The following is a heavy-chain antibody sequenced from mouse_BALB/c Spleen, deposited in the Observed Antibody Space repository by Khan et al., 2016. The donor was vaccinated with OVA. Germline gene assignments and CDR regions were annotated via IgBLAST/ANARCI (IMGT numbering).Heavy chain of an antibody. CDR1: GYAFTNYL. CDR3: TRGGFGGCAY. Sequence: QVQLQQSGAELVRPGTSVKVSCKASGYAFTNYLIGWVKQRPGQGLEWIGVINPGSGGTNYNEKLKGKATLTADKSSSTAYMQLSSLTSDFSAFYFCTRGGFGGCAYWGQGTLVTVSA. CDR2: INPGSGGT. V-gene: IGHV1-54*01. D-gene: IGHD3-1*01. J-gene: IGHJ3*01.